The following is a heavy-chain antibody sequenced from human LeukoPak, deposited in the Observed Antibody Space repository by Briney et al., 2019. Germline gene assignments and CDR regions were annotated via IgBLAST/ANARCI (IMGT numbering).Heavy chain of an antibody. D-gene: IGHD6-19*01. CDR3: ARGSSIAVAGTFDY. CDR2: ISAYNGNT. J-gene: IGHJ4*02. CDR1: GYTFTSYG. V-gene: IGHV1-18*01. Sequence: GASVKVSCKASGYTFTSYGISCVRQAPGQGLEWMGWISAYNGNTNYAQKPQGRVTMTTDTSTSTAYMELRSLRSDDTAVYYCARGSSIAVAGTFDYWGQGTLVTVSS.